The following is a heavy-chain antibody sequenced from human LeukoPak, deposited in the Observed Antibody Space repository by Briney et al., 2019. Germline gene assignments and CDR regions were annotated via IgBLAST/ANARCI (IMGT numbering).Heavy chain of an antibody. CDR3: ARVEMATIASY. V-gene: IGHV3-21*01. D-gene: IGHD5-24*01. J-gene: IGHJ4*02. Sequence: GGSLRLSCAASGFTFSSYSMNWVRQAPGKGLEWVSSISSSSSYVYYADSVKGRFTISRDNAKNSLYLQMNSLRAEDTAVYYCARVEMATIASYWGQGTLVTVSS. CDR1: GFTFSSYS. CDR2: ISSSSSYV.